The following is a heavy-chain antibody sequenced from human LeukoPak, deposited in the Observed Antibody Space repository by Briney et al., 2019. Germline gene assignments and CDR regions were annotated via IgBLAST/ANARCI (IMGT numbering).Heavy chain of an antibody. CDR1: GFTFSSRY. D-gene: IGHD3-10*01. V-gene: IGHV3-53*01. J-gene: IGHJ6*02. CDR3: ASGGGYPTYYYGMDV. Sequence: GGSLRLSCAASGFTFSSRYMSWVRQAPGKGLEWVSVIFSGGSTFYADSVKGRFTISRDNSKNTLCLQMNSLRAEDTAVYYCASGGGYPTYYYGMDVWGQGTTVTVSS. CDR2: IFSGGST.